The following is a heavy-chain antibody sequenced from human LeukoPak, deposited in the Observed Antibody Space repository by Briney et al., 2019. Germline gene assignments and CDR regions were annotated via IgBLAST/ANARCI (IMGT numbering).Heavy chain of an antibody. CDR1: AGSISSGGYY. J-gene: IGHJ4*02. V-gene: IGHV4-31*02. CDR3: ASTSGYCSGGNCYSDFDY. Sequence: PSQTLSPTWTVSAGSISSGGYYWNWLRPHPGKGLEWIGYIYYSGSTYYNPSLKSRVTISVDTSNNQFSLKLSSVTAADTAVYYCASTSGYCSGGNCYSDFDYWGQGTLVSVSS. D-gene: IGHD2-15*01. CDR2: IYYSGST.